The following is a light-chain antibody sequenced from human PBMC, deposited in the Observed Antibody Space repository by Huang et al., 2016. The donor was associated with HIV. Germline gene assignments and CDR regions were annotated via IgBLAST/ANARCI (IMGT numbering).Light chain of an antibody. CDR2: GAS. Sequence: EIVMTQSPATLSVSPGESVTLSCRASQSVSSSLAWYQQKPGQAPRLLIYGASTRATGIPARFSGRGSRTEFTLTISSLQSEDSAVYFCQQYNNWPPWTFGQGTKVEI. V-gene: IGKV3-15*01. CDR1: QSVSSS. J-gene: IGKJ1*01. CDR3: QQYNNWPPWT.